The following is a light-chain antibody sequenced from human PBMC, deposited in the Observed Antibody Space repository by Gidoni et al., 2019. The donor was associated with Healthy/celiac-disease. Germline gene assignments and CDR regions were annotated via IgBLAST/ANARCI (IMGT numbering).Light chain of an antibody. CDR1: QCISSY. CDR3: QQYYSYPNT. CDR2: AAS. Sequence: AIRMTQSPSSFSASTGDRVTITCRASQCISSYLAWYQQKPGKAPKLLIYAASTLQSGVPSRFSGSGSGTDFTLTISCLQSEDFATYYCQQYYSYPNTFGPGTKVDIK. J-gene: IGKJ3*01. V-gene: IGKV1-8*01.